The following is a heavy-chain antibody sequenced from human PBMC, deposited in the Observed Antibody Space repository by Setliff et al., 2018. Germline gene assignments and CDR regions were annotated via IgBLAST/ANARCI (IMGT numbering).Heavy chain of an antibody. CDR3: AREQSNYDFWSGYYYYYYMDV. CDR1: GGSFSGYY. D-gene: IGHD3-3*01. J-gene: IGHJ6*03. Sequence: SETLSLTCAVYGGSFSGYYWSWIRQPPGKGLEWIGEVNHSGSTNYNPSLKSRVTISVDTSKNQFSLKLSSVTAADTAVYYCAREQSNYDFWSGYYYYYYMDVWGKGTTVTVS. CDR2: VNHSGST. V-gene: IGHV4-34*01.